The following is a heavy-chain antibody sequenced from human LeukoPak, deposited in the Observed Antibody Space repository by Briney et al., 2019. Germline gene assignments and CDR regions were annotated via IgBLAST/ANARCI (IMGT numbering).Heavy chain of an antibody. V-gene: IGHV3-9*01. CDR3: AKGGLGRSWYPNSYYYYMDV. D-gene: IGHD6-13*01. CDR2: ISWNSGSI. Sequence: GGSLRLSCAASGFTFDDYAMHWVRRAPGKGLEWVSGISWNSGSIGYADSVKGRFTISRDNAKNSLYLQMNSLRAEDTALYYCAKGGLGRSWYPNSYYYYMDVWGKGTTVTISS. CDR1: GFTFDDYA. J-gene: IGHJ6*03.